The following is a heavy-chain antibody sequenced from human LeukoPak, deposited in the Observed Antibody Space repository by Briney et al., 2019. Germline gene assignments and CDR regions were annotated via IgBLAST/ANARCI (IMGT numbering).Heavy chain of an antibody. CDR2: IYYSGST. Sequence: PSETLSLTCTVSGGSISSSSYYWGWIRQPPGKGLEWIGSIYYSGSTYSNPSLKSRVTISVDTSKNQFSLKLSSVTAADTAVYYCARDAIYDSSGYYYVAAFDIWGQGTMVTVSS. CDR3: ARDAIYDSSGYYYVAAFDI. D-gene: IGHD3-22*01. V-gene: IGHV4-39*07. CDR1: GGSISSSSYY. J-gene: IGHJ3*02.